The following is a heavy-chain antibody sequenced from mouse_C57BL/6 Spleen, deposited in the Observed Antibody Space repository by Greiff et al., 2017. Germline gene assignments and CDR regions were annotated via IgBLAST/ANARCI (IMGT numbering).Heavy chain of an antibody. Sequence: VQLQQPGAELVRPGSSVKLSCKASGYTFTSYWMDWVKQRPGQGLEWIGNIYPSDSETHYNQKFKDKATLTVDKSSSTAYMQLSSLTSEASAVYSGARSGYSYGSSPYAMDYWGPGTTVTVS. J-gene: IGHJ4*01. CDR2: IYPSDSET. CDR3: ARSGYSYGSSPYAMDY. D-gene: IGHD1-1*01. CDR1: GYTFTSYW. V-gene: IGHV1-61*01.